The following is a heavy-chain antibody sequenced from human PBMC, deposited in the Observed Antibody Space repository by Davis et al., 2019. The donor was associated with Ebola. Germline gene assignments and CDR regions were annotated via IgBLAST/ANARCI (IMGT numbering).Heavy chain of an antibody. J-gene: IGHJ5*02. CDR1: GFTFSSYS. CDR2: IRSVGDGGTS. Sequence: GESLKISCAASGFTFSSYSMNWVRQAPGRGLEWVGRIRSVGDGGTSDYDPIVEDRFSISRDDSRNTLYLQMNNLKTEDTAVYYCTRALCGQDCPGLNWFDLWGQGALVTVSS. V-gene: IGHV3-15*01. D-gene: IGHD2-8*02. CDR3: TRALCGQDCPGLNWFDL.